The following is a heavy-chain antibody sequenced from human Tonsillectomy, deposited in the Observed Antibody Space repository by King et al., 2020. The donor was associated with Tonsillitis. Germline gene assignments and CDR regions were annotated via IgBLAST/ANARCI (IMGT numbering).Heavy chain of an antibody. Sequence: QLQESGPGLVKPSETLPLTCTVSGGSISSSSYYWGWIRQPPGKGLEWIGSIYYSGSTYYNPSLKSRVTISVETSKNQFSLKLSSVTAADTAGYYCASSDCSSTSCVYGSGPDYMDVWGKGTTVTVSS. V-gene: IGHV4-39*01. J-gene: IGHJ6*03. CDR3: ASSDCSSTSCVYGSGPDYMDV. CDR1: GGSISSSSYY. CDR2: IYYSGST. D-gene: IGHD2-2*01.